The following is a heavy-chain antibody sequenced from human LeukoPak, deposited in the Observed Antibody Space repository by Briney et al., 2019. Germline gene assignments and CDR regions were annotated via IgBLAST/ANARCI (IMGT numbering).Heavy chain of an antibody. Sequence: PSETLSLTCTVSGGSISSSSYYWGWIRQPPGKGLEWIGSIYYSGSTYYNPSLKSRVTISVDTSKNQFSLKLSSVTAADTAVYYCARERGRGYYYDSSGPTGEYYFDYWGQGTLVTVSS. CDR3: ARERGRGYYYDSSGPTGEYYFDY. CDR1: GGSISSSSYY. V-gene: IGHV4-39*07. CDR2: IYYSGST. D-gene: IGHD3-22*01. J-gene: IGHJ4*02.